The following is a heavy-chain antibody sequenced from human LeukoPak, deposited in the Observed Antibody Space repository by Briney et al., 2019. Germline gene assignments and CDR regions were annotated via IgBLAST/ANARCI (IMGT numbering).Heavy chain of an antibody. CDR3: VTLTPRGPPDFDY. V-gene: IGHV3-73*01. Sequence: GGSLRLSCAASGFTFSGSAIHWVRQSSGKGPEWVGQIDKKDKGYATATAYAASVKGRFTISRDDSINTAYLQMKSLKTEDTAVYYCVTLTPRGPPDFDYWGQGTLVTVSS. D-gene: IGHD4/OR15-4a*01. J-gene: IGHJ4*02. CDR2: IDKKDKGYATAT. CDR1: GFTFSGSA.